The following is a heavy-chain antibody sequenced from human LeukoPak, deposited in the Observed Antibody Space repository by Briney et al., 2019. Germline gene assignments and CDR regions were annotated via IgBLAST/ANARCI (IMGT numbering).Heavy chain of an antibody. J-gene: IGHJ5*01. CDR1: RFTSSSFA. Sequence: PGGSLRLSCAASRFTSSSFAFGWVRQAPGRGLEWVSGISNTGLNKYYADSLKGRFTISRDNSKNTLYLQMNSLRPEDTAVYYCVKEGSPAKDSWGQGTLVTVSS. CDR2: ISNTGLNK. V-gene: IGHV3-23*01. CDR3: VKEGSPAKDS.